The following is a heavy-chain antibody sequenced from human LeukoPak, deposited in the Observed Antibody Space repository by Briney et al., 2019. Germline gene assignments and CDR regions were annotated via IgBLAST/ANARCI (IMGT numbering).Heavy chain of an antibody. J-gene: IGHJ5*02. CDR3: ARNGSYQLHWVWFDP. D-gene: IGHD2-2*01. CDR2: ISYDGSNK. Sequence: PGGSLRLSCAASGFPFSSYALHWVRQAPGKGLEGVAVISYDGSNKYYADSVKGRFTISRDNSKNTLYLQMNSLRAEDTAVYYCARNGSYQLHWVWFDPWGQGTLVTVSS. V-gene: IGHV3-30-3*01. CDR1: GFPFSSYA.